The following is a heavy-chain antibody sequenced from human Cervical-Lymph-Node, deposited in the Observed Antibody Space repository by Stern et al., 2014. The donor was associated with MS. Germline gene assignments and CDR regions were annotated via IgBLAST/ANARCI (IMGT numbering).Heavy chain of an antibody. V-gene: IGHV4-59*01. Sequence: QLQLQESGPGLVKPSETLSLTCTVSGGSISSYYWSWIRQPPGKGLAWIGYFYDRGSTDYNPSLKSRVTISADTSKNQFSLKLNSVTAADTAVYYCARGIVLVPAAMTYFDYWGQGALVTVSS. D-gene: IGHD2-2*01. CDR1: GGSISSYY. CDR3: ARGIVLVPAAMTYFDY. CDR2: FYDRGST. J-gene: IGHJ4*02.